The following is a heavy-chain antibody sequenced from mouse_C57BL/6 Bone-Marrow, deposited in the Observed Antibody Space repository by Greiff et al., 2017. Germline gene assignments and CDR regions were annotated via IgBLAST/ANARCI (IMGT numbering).Heavy chain of an antibody. CDR1: GYTFTSYG. Sequence: QVQLQQSGAELARPGASVKLSCKASGYTFTSYGISWVKQRTGQGLEWIGAIYPRSGNTYYNEKFKGKATLTADKSSSTAYMELRSLTSEDSAVYFCARDTTVVASYYFDYWGQGTTRTVS. J-gene: IGHJ2*01. CDR2: IYPRSGNT. D-gene: IGHD1-1*01. V-gene: IGHV1-81*01. CDR3: ARDTTVVASYYFDY.